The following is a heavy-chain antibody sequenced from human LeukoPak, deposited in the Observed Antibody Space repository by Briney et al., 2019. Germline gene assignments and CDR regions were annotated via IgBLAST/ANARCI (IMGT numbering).Heavy chain of an antibody. J-gene: IGHJ5*02. CDR3: ARSDYASWSWFDP. Sequence: SETLSLTCTVSGGSISSSSYYWGWIRQPPGKGLEWIGSIYHSGSTYYNPSLKSRVTISVDTSKNQFSLKLSSVTAADTAVYYCARSDYASWSWFDPWGQGTLVTVSS. D-gene: IGHD4-17*01. V-gene: IGHV4-39*07. CDR2: IYHSGST. CDR1: GGSISSSSYY.